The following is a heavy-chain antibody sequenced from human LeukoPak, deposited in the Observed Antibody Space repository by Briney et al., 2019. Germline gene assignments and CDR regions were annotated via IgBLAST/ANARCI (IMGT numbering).Heavy chain of an antibody. CDR2: VYYSGST. J-gene: IGHJ4*02. CDR1: GGSISSSY. Sequence: PSETLSLTCTVSGGSISSSYWSWIRQPPGKGLEWIGYVYYSGSTNYNPSLKSRVTMSVDTSKNEFSLKLSSVTAADTAVYYCASENYGDRLRIDYWGQGTLVTVSS. CDR3: ASENYGDRLRIDY. V-gene: IGHV4-59*01. D-gene: IGHD4-17*01.